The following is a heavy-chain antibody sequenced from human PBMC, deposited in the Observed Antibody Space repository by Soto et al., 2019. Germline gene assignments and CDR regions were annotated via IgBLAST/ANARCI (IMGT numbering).Heavy chain of an antibody. J-gene: IGHJ6*02. D-gene: IGHD3-10*01. CDR1: GFTFSSYA. Sequence: GGSLRLSCSASGFTFSSYAMHWVRQAPGKGLEYVSAISSNGGSTYYADSVKGRFTISRDNSKNTLYLQMSSLRAEDTAVYYRVKGWAIYYGSGSYYNHGRYYYYGMDVWGQGTTVTVSS. CDR2: ISSNGGST. CDR3: VKGWAIYYGSGSYYNHGRYYYYGMDV. V-gene: IGHV3-64D*06.